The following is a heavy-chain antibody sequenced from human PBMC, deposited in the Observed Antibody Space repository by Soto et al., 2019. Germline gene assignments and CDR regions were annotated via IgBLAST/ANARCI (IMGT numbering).Heavy chain of an antibody. V-gene: IGHV3-30*18. CDR1: VFTFSSYG. CDR2: ISYDGSNK. CDR3: AKSRGVGSGSYRGYFDY. D-gene: IGHD3-10*01. J-gene: IGHJ4*02. Sequence: QVQLVESGGGVVQPGRSLRLSCAASVFTFSSYGMHWVRQAPGQGLEWVAVISYDGSNKYYADSVKGRFTISRDNSNNTLYLQMNSLRAEDTAVYYCAKSRGVGSGSYRGYFDYWGQGTLVTVSS.